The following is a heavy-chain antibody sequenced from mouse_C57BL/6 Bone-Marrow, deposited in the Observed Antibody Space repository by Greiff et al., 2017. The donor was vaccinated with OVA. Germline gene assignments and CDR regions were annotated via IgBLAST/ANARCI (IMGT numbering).Heavy chain of an antibody. CDR1: GYTFTDYY. CDR2: INPNNGGT. J-gene: IGHJ2*01. V-gene: IGHV1-26*01. Sequence: VQLQQSGPELVKPGASVKISCKASGYTFTDYYMNWVKQSHGQSLEWIGDINPNNGGTSYNQKFKGKATLTVDKSSSTAYMELRSLTSEDSAVYYCARAGGWLLPPFGYWGQGTTLTVSS. D-gene: IGHD2-3*01. CDR3: ARAGGWLLPPFGY.